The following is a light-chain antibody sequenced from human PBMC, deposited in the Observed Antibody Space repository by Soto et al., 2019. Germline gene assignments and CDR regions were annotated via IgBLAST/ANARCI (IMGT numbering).Light chain of an antibody. CDR2: DAS. Sequence: DIQMTQSPSSLSASIGDRVTITCQASHDISDRLNWYRQKPGKAPKLLIYDASNLETGVPSRFSGSGSGTYFTFTISSLQPEDIATYYCQQYGDLPITFGQGTRLEIK. J-gene: IGKJ5*01. V-gene: IGKV1-33*01. CDR3: QQYGDLPIT. CDR1: HDISDR.